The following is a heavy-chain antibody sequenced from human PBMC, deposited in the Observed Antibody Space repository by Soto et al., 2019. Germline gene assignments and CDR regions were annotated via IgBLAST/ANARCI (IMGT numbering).Heavy chain of an antibody. V-gene: IGHV3-74*01. CDR3: ARGDGDYHDGNGYLGRH. CDR1: GFTFSSYW. CDR2: IKSDGSGT. J-gene: IGHJ4*02. D-gene: IGHD3-22*01. Sequence: EVQLVESGGGLVQLGGSLRLSCAASGFTFSSYWMHWVRQVPGEGLVWVSRIKSDGSGTYYADSVKGRFIISRDNAQNXVYLQMNSLRAEDTAVYYCARGDGDYHDGNGYLGRHWGQGTLVIVSS.